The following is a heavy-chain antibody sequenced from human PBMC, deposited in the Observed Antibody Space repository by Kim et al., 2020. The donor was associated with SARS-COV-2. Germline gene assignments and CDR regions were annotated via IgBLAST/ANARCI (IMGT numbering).Heavy chain of an antibody. J-gene: IGHJ5*02. CDR3: ATAAAAGMISWFDP. V-gene: IGHV1-24*01. D-gene: IGHD6-13*01. CDR1: GYTLTELS. CDR2: VEPDGET. Sequence: ASVKVSCKVSGYTLTELSMHWVRQTPGKGLEGMGGVEPDGETSNAQKLQGRVTMTEDTSTDTAYMELSSLRSEDTAGYFCATAAAAGMISWFDPWGQGTLVTVSS.